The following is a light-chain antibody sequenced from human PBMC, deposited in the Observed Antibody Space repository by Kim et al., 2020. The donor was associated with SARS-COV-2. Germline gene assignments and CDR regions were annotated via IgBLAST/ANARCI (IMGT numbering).Light chain of an antibody. CDR1: SSDVGGYNY. Sequence: GQSITISCTGTSSDVGGYNYVSWYQHLPGKAPKSILHDVSRRPSGVSYRFSGSKSGNTASLTISGLQAEDEGDYYCSAYTSSNTVLFGGGTKLTVL. J-gene: IGLJ2*01. CDR2: DVS. CDR3: SAYTSSNTVL. V-gene: IGLV2-14*03.